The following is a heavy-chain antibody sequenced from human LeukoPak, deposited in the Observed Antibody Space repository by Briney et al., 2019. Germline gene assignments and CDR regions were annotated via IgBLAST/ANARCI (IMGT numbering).Heavy chain of an antibody. V-gene: IGHV3-11*01. CDR2: ISSSGTII. J-gene: IGHJ6*02. CDR1: GFSFTEYY. Sequence: KPGGSLRLSCAGSGFSFTEYYMTWIRQTPGKGLEWLSHISSSGTIIYYADSVKGRFTISRDNAKNSLFLQMNSLRAEDTAVYFCAREGQLLLDGYHAMDVWGQGTTVTVTS. D-gene: IGHD2-2*01. CDR3: AREGQLLLDGYHAMDV.